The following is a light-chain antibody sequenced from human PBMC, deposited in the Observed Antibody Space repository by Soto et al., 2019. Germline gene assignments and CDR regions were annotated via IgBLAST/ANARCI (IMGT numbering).Light chain of an antibody. CDR1: QSIRTN. Sequence: EIVLTQSPGTLSLSPGERATLSCRASQSIRTNVAWYQQIPGQAPRLLVYGASTRATGVPVRFSGRGSGIEFTLTINSLQSEDFAVYYCQRYNNWPLTFGGGTKV. CDR3: QRYNNWPLT. CDR2: GAS. J-gene: IGKJ4*01. V-gene: IGKV3-15*01.